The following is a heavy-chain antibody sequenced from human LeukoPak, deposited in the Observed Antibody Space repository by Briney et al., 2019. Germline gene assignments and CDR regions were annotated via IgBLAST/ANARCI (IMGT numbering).Heavy chain of an antibody. J-gene: IGHJ4*02. CDR3: AREPGLGLVVVAGLDY. D-gene: IGHD2-15*01. V-gene: IGHV3-30-3*01. Sequence: PGRSLRLSCAASGFTFSSYAMHWVRQAPGKGLEWVAVISYDGSNKYYADSVKGRFTISRDNSKNTLYLQMNSLRAEDTAVYYCAREPGLGLVVVAGLDYWGQGTLVTVSP. CDR2: ISYDGSNK. CDR1: GFTFSSYA.